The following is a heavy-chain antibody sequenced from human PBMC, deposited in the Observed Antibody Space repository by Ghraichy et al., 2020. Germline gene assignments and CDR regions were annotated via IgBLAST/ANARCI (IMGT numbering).Heavy chain of an antibody. Sequence: SQTLSLTCSISGDSIKSYYWSWIRQSPGKGLEWIGYIHYSGSTDYNPSLRGRVDISVDTSKNQFSLNMNSLTAADTAVYYFARDHFGDYGNYFDFWGQGTLVTVSS. CDR3: ARDHFGDYGNYFDF. CDR2: IHYSGST. CDR1: GDSIKSYY. D-gene: IGHD4-17*01. V-gene: IGHV4-59*01. J-gene: IGHJ4*02.